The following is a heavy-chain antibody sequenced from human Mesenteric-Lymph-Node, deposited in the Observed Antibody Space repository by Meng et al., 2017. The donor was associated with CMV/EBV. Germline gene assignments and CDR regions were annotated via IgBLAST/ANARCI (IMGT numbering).Heavy chain of an antibody. J-gene: IGHJ4*02. D-gene: IGHD3-9*01. CDR3: ARTSYYDILTGWRYYFDY. CDR1: SITDYC. V-gene: IGHV4-59*01. CDR2: IYYNGST. Sequence: SITDYCWTWIRQTPGKGLEWIGYIYYNGSTNYNPSLKSRATISVDTSKNQFSLKLSSVTAADTAVYYCARTSYYDILTGWRYYFDYWGQGTLVTVSS.